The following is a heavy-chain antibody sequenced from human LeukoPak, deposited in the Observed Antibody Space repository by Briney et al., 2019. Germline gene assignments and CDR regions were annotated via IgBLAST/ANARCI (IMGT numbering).Heavy chain of an antibody. D-gene: IGHD1-7*01. CDR3: VRGGNYGSFDY. V-gene: IGHV3-23*01. CDR2: IYGSDSST. Sequence: GGSLRLSCAASGFAFSNYAMTWVRQASGKGLEWVSAIYGSDSSTYYADSVKGRFTISRDNAKSSLYLQMNSLKAADTAVYYCVRGGNYGSFDYWGQGTLVIVSS. J-gene: IGHJ4*02. CDR1: GFAFSNYA.